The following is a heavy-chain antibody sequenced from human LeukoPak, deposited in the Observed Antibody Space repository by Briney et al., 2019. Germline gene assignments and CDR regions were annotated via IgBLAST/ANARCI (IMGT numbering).Heavy chain of an antibody. D-gene: IGHD2/OR15-2a*01. CDR3: ATGRMSPFDH. Sequence: GGSLRLSCAASGFTFSNYGMTWVRQAPGKGLEWVSGISVSGATTYYTESVEGRFTISRDTSKNTLYLQMNSLRVDDTAVYYCATGRMSPFDHWGQGTRVTVSS. J-gene: IGHJ4*02. V-gene: IGHV3-23*01. CDR2: ISVSGATT. CDR1: GFTFSNYG.